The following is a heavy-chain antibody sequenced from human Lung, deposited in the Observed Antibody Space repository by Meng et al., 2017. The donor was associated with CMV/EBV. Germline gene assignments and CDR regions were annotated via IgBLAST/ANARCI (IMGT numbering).Heavy chain of an antibody. CDR2: MNPKSGGA. J-gene: IGHJ2*01. Sequence: QVQRVQSGAGVKEPGASVKVSCKGSGYSFTDYHIHWVRQAPGQGLEWMGWMNPKSGGANYAQKFQGRVTMTRDTSISTAYMELSRLRSDDTAVYYCAREGLVGDLRYFDLWGRGTLVTVSS. D-gene: IGHD3-16*01. CDR3: AREGLVGDLRYFDL. CDR1: GYSFTDYH. V-gene: IGHV1-2*02.